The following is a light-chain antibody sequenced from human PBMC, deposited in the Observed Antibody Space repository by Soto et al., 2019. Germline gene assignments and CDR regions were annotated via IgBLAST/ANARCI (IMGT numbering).Light chain of an antibody. CDR1: QDISNY. V-gene: IGKV1-33*01. Sequence: DIQMNQSPSSLSASLGARVTTNCQASQDISNYLNWYQQKPGKAPKLLIYDASNLETGVPSRFSGSGSGTDFTFTISSLQPEDIATYYCQQYDNLPLTFGGGTKVDIK. CDR2: DAS. CDR3: QQYDNLPLT. J-gene: IGKJ4*01.